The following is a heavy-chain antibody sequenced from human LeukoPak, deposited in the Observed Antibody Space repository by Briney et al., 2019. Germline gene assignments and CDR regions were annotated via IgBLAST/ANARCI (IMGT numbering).Heavy chain of an antibody. Sequence: GSLRPSCAASGFTFSNAWMSWVRQAPGKGLEWVGRIKSKTDGGTTDYAAPVKGRFTISRDDSKNTLYLQMNSLKTEDTAVYYCTTSTTIIYYYYYMDVWGKGTTVTISS. CDR3: TTSTTIIYYYYYMDV. CDR2: IKSKTDGGTT. CDR1: GFTFSNAW. J-gene: IGHJ6*03. D-gene: IGHD4-11*01. V-gene: IGHV3-15*01.